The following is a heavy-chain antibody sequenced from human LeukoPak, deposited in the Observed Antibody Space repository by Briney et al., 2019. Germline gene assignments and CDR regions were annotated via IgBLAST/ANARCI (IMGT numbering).Heavy chain of an antibody. Sequence: ASVKVSCKASGYTLTSYDINWVRQATGQGLEWMGWMNPNSGNTGYAQKFQGRVTITRNTSISTAYMELSGLRSEDTAVYYCARAPRITMVRGVIYWFDPWGQGTLVTVSS. CDR1: GYTLTSYD. J-gene: IGHJ5*02. V-gene: IGHV1-8*03. CDR3: ARAPRITMVRGVIYWFDP. D-gene: IGHD3-10*01. CDR2: MNPNSGNT.